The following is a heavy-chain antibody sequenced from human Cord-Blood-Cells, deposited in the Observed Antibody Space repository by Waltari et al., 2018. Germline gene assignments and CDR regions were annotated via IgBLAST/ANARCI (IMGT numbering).Heavy chain of an antibody. Sequence: QLQLQESGPGLVKPSETLSLTCTVSGGSISSSSYYWGWTRQPPGSGLEWMGSIYYSGSTYYNPSLKSRVTISVDTSKNQFSLKLSSVTAADTAVYYCARRADDAFDIWGQGTMVTVSS. D-gene: IGHD1-26*01. CDR1: GGSISSSSYY. CDR3: ARRADDAFDI. CDR2: IYYSGST. J-gene: IGHJ3*02. V-gene: IGHV4-39*01.